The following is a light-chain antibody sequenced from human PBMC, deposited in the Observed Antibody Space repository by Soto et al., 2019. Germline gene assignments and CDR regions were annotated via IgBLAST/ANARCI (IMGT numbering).Light chain of an antibody. CDR2: ENN. CDR1: SSNIGNNH. CDR3: GTLDSSLTTGV. J-gene: IGLJ3*02. Sequence: QSVLTQPPSVSAAPGQKVPISCSGSSSNIGNNHVSWYQQPPGTAPKLLIYENNKRPQGISDRLSGSKSGTSPTLGITGLQTGEEADYHCGTLDSSLTTGVFGGGTKLAV. V-gene: IGLV1-51*02.